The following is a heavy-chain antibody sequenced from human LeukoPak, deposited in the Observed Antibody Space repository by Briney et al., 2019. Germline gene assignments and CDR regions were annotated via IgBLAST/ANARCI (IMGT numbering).Heavy chain of an antibody. CDR1: GGSFSGYY. Sequence: SEILSLTCAVYGGSFSGYYWSWIRQPPGKGLEWIGEINHSGSTNYNPSLKSRVTISVDTSKNQFSLKLSSVTAADTAVYYCARGRYSYGSYFDYWGQGTLVTVSS. CDR2: INHSGST. V-gene: IGHV4-34*01. J-gene: IGHJ4*02. D-gene: IGHD5-18*01. CDR3: ARGRYSYGSYFDY.